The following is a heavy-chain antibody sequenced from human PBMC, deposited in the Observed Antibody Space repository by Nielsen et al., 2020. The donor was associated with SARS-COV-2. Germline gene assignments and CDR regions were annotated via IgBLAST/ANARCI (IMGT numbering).Heavy chain of an antibody. J-gene: IGHJ4*02. CDR1: GGSISSSSYY. V-gene: IGHV4-39*01. CDR2: IYYSGST. CDR3: AMTSRPY. Sequence: SETLSLTCTVSGGSISSSSYYWGWIRQPPGKGLEWIGSIYYSGSTYYNPSLKSRVTISVDTSKNQFSLKLSSVTAADTAVYYCAMTSRPYWGQGTLVTVSS.